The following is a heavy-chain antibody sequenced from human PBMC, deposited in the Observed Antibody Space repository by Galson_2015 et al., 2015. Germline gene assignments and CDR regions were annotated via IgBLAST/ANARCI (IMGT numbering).Heavy chain of an antibody. V-gene: IGHV4-39*01. CDR3: ARIRITIFGVVILDY. D-gene: IGHD3-3*01. CDR1: GGSLSSSSFY. CDR2: IYFSGST. J-gene: IGHJ4*02. Sequence: EDLSLTRTGSGGSLSSSSFYWGWVRPPPGEGLEWVGGIYFSGSTYYNPSLKSRVTISVDTSKNQFSLKLSSVTAADTAVYYCARIRITIFGVVILDYWGQGTLVTVSS.